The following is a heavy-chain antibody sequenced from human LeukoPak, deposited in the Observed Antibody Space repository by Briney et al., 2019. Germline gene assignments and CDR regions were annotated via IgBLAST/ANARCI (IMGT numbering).Heavy chain of an antibody. Sequence: GGSLRLSCAASGFTFDDYAMHWVRQAPGKGLEWVSGISWNSGSIGYADSVKGRFTISRDNSKNTLYLQMNSLRAEDTALYYCAKDQGYNYGPDYWGQGTLVTVSS. CDR2: ISWNSGSI. D-gene: IGHD5-18*01. J-gene: IGHJ4*02. V-gene: IGHV3-9*01. CDR3: AKDQGYNYGPDY. CDR1: GFTFDDYA.